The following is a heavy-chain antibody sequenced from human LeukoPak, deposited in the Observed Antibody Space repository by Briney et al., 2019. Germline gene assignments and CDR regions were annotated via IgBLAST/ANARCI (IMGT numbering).Heavy chain of an antibody. V-gene: IGHV4-31*03. J-gene: IGHJ4*02. CDR2: IYYSGST. CDR3: ARVPGLYSSRARETLGFY. Sequence: PSETLSLTCTVSGGSISSGGYYWSWIRQHPGKGLEWIGYIYYSGSTYYNPSLKSRVTISVDTSKNQFSLKLSSVTAADTAVYYCARVPGLYSSRARETLGFYWGQGTLVTVSS. D-gene: IGHD6-13*01. CDR1: GGSISSGGYY.